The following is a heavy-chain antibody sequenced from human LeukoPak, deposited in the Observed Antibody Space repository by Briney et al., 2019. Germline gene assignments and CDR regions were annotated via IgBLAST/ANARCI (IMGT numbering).Heavy chain of an antibody. CDR2: INHSGST. CDR3: ARGTWPSNWFDP. J-gene: IGHJ5*02. Sequence: SETLSLTCAVYGGSFSGYYWSWIRQPPGKGLEWIGEINHSGSTNYNPSLKSRVTISVDTSKNQFSLKLSSVTAADTAVYYCARGTWPSNWFDPWGQGTLVTVSS. CDR1: GGSFSGYY. V-gene: IGHV4-34*01.